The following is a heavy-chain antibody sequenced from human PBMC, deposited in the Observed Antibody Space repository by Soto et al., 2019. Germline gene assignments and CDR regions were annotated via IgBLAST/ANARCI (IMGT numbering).Heavy chain of an antibody. Sequence: PGGSLRLSCAASGFTFSSYSMNWVRQAPGKGLEWVSSISSSSSYIYYADSVKGRFTISRDNAKNSLYLQMNSLRAEDTAVYYCATAPSGRRKYYDSSGYPPAHDYWGQGTLVTVSS. V-gene: IGHV3-21*01. J-gene: IGHJ4*02. CDR1: GFTFSSYS. D-gene: IGHD3-22*01. CDR2: ISSSSSYI. CDR3: ATAPSGRRKYYDSSGYPPAHDY.